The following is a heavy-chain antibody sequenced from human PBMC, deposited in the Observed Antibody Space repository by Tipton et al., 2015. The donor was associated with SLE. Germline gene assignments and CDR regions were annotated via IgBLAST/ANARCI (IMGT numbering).Heavy chain of an antibody. CDR2: VYTGGVTT. CDR1: EFSFSSYS. D-gene: IGHD1-26*01. J-gene: IGHJ3*02. V-gene: IGHV3-74*01. CDR3: ARGILGDRVAFDM. Sequence: SLRLSCAASEFSFSSYSMHWVRQTPGKGLVWVSRVYTGGVTTYYADSVKGRFTISRDNAKNTVYLQMNSLRVEDTALYYCARGILGDRVAFDMWGQGTMAIVSS.